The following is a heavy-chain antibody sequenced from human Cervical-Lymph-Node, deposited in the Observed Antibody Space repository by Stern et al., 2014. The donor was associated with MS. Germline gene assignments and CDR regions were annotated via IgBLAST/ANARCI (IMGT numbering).Heavy chain of an antibody. CDR3: ARDEYNWNYVSDYYYYGMDV. CDR1: GYTFTNFY. Sequence: MQLVESGAEVKKPGASVKVSCKASGYTFTNFYMHWVRQAPGQGLEWMGIINPSGGSTSYAQKLQGRVTMTTDTSTSTAYMELRSLRSDDTAVYYCARDEYNWNYVSDYYYYGMDVWGQGTTVTVSS. CDR2: INPSGGST. D-gene: IGHD1-7*01. V-gene: IGHV1-46*01. J-gene: IGHJ6*02.